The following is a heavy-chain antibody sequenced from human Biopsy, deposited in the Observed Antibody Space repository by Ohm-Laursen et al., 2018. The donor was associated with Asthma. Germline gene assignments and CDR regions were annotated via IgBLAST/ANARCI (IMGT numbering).Heavy chain of an antibody. D-gene: IGHD2-15*01. J-gene: IGHJ4*02. Sequence: PSQTLSLTCTVSGVSISSYYWTWIRQPPGKGLEWIGNIHYSGSTYSNPSLKSRVTISVDTSKKQISLRLSSVIAADTAVYYCAGFCSGGNCPDHWGQGTLVTVSS. CDR3: AGFCSGGNCPDH. V-gene: IGHV4-59*01. CDR2: IHYSGST. CDR1: GVSISSYY.